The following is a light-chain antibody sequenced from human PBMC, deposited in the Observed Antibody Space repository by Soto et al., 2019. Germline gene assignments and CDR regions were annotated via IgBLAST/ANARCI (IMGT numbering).Light chain of an antibody. CDR3: QSYDSSLSAFYV. CDR2: GNS. CDR1: SSNIGSNT. J-gene: IGLJ1*01. V-gene: IGLV1-40*01. Sequence: QSVLTQPPSASGTPGQRVTISCSGSSSNIGSNTVNWYQQLPGTAPKLLIYGNSNRPSGVPDRFSGSKSGTSASLAITGLQAEDEADYYCQSYDSSLSAFYVFGTGTKLTVL.